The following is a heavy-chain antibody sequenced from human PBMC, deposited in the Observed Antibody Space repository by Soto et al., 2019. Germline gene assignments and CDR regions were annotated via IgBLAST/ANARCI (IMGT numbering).Heavy chain of an antibody. CDR1: GFTFSSYS. V-gene: IGHV3-21*01. D-gene: IGHD3-16*01. J-gene: IGHJ5*02. CDR3: ARGMTTLVSNWFDP. CDR2: ISSSSSYI. Sequence: PGGYLRLSCAASGFTFSSYSMNWVRQAPGKVLEWVSSISSSSSYIYYADSVKGRFTISRDNAKNSLYLQMKSLRAEDTAVYYCARGMTTLVSNWFDPWGQGTLVTV.